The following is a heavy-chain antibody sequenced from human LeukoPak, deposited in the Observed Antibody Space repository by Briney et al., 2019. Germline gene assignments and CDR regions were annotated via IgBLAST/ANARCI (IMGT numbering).Heavy chain of an antibody. J-gene: IGHJ4*02. CDR2: IDPNSGGT. CDR3: ASDRPYYSSSSGLVDY. V-gene: IGHV1-2*02. D-gene: IGHD6-6*01. Sequence: ASVKVSCKASGYTFTGYYMHWVRQAPGQGLEWMGWIDPNSGGTNYAQKFQGRVTMTRDTSISTAYMELSRLRSDDTAVYYCASDRPYYSSSSGLVDYWGQGTLVTVSS. CDR1: GYTFTGYY.